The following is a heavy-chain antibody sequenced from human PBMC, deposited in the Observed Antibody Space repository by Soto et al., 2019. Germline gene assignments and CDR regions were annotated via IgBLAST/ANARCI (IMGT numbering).Heavy chain of an antibody. CDR1: GYTFTNHG. CDR2: ISLYSDGT. V-gene: IGHV1-18*04. D-gene: IGHD2-2*01. J-gene: IGHJ5*02. Sequence: ASVKVSCKTSGYTFTNHGINWVRQAPGQPLEWLGWISLYSDGTNYAQKFQGRVSMTTDTSTTTAYMELRSLRSDDTAVYYCARVVPGAEAWFGPWGQGTLVTVSS. CDR3: ARVVPGAEAWFGP.